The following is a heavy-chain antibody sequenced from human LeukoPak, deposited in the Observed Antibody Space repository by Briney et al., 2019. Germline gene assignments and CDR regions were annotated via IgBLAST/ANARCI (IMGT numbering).Heavy chain of an antibody. V-gene: IGHV4-39*01. CDR1: GGPISSSSYY. D-gene: IGHD3-22*01. CDR2: IYYSGST. Sequence: SETLSLTCTVSGGPISSSSYYWGWIRQPPGKGLEWIGSIYYSGSTYYNPSLKSRVTISVDTSKNQFSLKLSSVTAADTAVYYCARPRNPYYYPDAFDIWGQGTMVTVSS. J-gene: IGHJ3*02. CDR3: ARPRNPYYYPDAFDI.